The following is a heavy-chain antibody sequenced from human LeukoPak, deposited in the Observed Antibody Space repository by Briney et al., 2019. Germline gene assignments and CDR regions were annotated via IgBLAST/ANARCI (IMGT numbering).Heavy chain of an antibody. Sequence: GGALRLSCAASGFTFSSYWMSWVRQAPGKGLEWVANIKQDGSEKYYVDSVKGRFTIYRDNAKNSLYLQMNSLRAEDTAVYYCAREDSSSWQLFDYWGQGTLVTVSS. V-gene: IGHV3-7*01. CDR3: AREDSSSWQLFDY. D-gene: IGHD6-13*01. CDR1: GFTFSSYW. CDR2: IKQDGSEK. J-gene: IGHJ4*02.